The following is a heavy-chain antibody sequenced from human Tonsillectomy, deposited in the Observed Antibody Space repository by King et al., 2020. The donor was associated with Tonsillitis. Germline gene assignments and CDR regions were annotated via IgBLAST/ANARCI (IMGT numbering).Heavy chain of an antibody. CDR3: AKENNCYDSSGYYVSWFDP. J-gene: IGHJ5*02. CDR1: GFTFDDYA. D-gene: IGHD3-22*01. CDR2: ISWNSGSI. V-gene: IGHV3-9*01. Sequence: VQLVESGGGLVQPGRSLRLSCAASGFTFDDYAMHWVRQAPGKGLEWVSGISWNSGSIGYADSVKGRFTISRDNAKNSLYLQMNSLRAEDTALYYCAKENNCYDSSGYYVSWFDPWGQGTLVTVSS.